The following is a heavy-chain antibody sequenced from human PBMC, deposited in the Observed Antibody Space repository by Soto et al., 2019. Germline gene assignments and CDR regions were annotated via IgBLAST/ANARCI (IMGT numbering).Heavy chain of an antibody. CDR1: GFTFNSYG. D-gene: IGHD2-2*01. J-gene: IGHJ5*02. CDR2: ISYDGSKM. Sequence: QVQLVESGGGVVQPGRSLRLSCAASGFTFNSYGMHWVRQAPGKGLEWVAGISYDGSKMYYADSVKGRFTISRDNSKNTLYLQMDSLRAVDTDVYFCAKDGNSFLLVVPVPPDHWGQGTLVTVSS. CDR3: AKDGNSFLLVVPVPPDH. V-gene: IGHV3-30*18.